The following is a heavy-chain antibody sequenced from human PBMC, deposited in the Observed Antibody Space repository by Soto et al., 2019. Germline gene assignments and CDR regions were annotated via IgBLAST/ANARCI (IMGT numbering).Heavy chain of an antibody. J-gene: IGHJ5*02. Sequence: QLQLQESGSGLVKPSQTLSLTCAVSGGSISSGGYSWSWIRQPPGKGLEWIGYIYHSGSTYYNPSIKSRVTISVDRSKNQFSLKLSSVTAADTAVYYCARLIAAAGTGWFDPWGQGTLVTVSS. D-gene: IGHD6-13*01. V-gene: IGHV4-30-2*01. CDR1: GGSISSGGYS. CDR3: ARLIAAAGTGWFDP. CDR2: IYHSGST.